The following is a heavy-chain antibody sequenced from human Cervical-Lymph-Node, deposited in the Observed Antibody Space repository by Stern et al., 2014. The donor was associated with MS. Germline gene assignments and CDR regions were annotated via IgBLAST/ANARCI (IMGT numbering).Heavy chain of an antibody. J-gene: IGHJ4*02. CDR2: ISYDGSDK. CDR1: GFTFSYHA. CDR3: ARGGAVATSDYYFDY. D-gene: IGHD5-12*01. Sequence: VQLVESGGGVVQPGRSLRLSCAASGFTFSYHAIHWVRQAPGKGLEWVAVISYDGSDKNDADSVKGRFTISRDNSRNTLYLQMNSLRVDDTAVYYCARGGAVATSDYYFDYWGQGILVTVSS. V-gene: IGHV3-30*01.